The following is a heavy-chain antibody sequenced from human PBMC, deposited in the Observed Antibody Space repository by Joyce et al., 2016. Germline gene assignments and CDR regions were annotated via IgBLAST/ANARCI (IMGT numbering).Heavy chain of an antibody. V-gene: IGHV1-46*01. CDR3: ARDKEYCTRISCHIQSYIFDY. CDR1: GYTFTSYY. D-gene: IGHD2-2*02. CDR2: LNPSGGTT. J-gene: IGHJ4*02. Sequence: QVQLVQSGTEVKKPGASVKVSCKASGYTFTSYYMHWVRQAPGQGLEWMGILNPSGGTTSYAQKFQGRVTMTRDTSTSTVYMELSSLRSEDTAVYYCARDKEYCTRISCHIQSYIFDYWGQGTLVTVSS.